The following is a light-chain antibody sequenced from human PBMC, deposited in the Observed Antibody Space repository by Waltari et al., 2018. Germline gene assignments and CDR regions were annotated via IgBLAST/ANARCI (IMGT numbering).Light chain of an antibody. CDR2: GAS. Sequence: IVLTQSPGTLSLSPGERAPLSCRASQTVRTTYFAWYQQKPGQAPTLLIYGASSRATGIPDRFSGSGSGTDFSLTISSLEPEDCAVYYCQQYDSSPLTFGGGTRVEIK. CDR1: QTVRTTY. CDR3: QQYDSSPLT. J-gene: IGKJ4*01. V-gene: IGKV3-20*01.